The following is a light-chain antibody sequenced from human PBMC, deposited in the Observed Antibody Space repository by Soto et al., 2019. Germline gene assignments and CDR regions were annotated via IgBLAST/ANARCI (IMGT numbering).Light chain of an antibody. Sequence: IVLTQSPGTLSLSPGERATLSCRASQNIGTYLAWYQHKPGQAPSVLIFGASTRANGVPDRFSGSGSGTDFTLTISRLDPADFSVYYCQQYRTSPRWTFGQGTKVEIK. CDR3: QQYRTSPRWT. CDR1: QNIGTY. CDR2: GAS. J-gene: IGKJ1*01. V-gene: IGKV3-20*01.